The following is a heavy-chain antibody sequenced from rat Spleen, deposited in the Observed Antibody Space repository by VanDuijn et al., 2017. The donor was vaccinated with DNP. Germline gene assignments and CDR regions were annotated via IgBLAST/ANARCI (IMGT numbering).Heavy chain of an antibody. D-gene: IGHD1-2*01. V-gene: IGHV5S13*01. Sequence: EVQLVESGGGLVQPGRSLKLSCAASGFTFSAYYMAWVRQAPAKGLEWVASIGSGGDITDYRDSVKGRFIIFRDDAKNTQYLQMDSLRSEDTATYYCARHEDYSSYIYGFAYWGQGTLVTVSS. CDR2: IGSGGDIT. J-gene: IGHJ3*01. CDR1: GFTFSAYY. CDR3: ARHEDYSSYIYGFAY.